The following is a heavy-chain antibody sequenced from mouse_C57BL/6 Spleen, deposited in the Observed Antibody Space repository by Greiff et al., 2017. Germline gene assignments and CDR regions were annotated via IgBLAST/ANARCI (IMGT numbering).Heavy chain of an antibody. CDR2: ISYDGSN. V-gene: IGHV3-6*01. Sequence: DVQLQESGPGLVKPSQSLSLTCSVTGYSITSGYYWNWIRQFPGNKLEWMGYISYDGSNNSNPSLKNRISITRDTSKNQFFLKLNSVTTEDTATYYCAREGSAMDYWGQGTSVTVSS. CDR3: AREGSAMDY. J-gene: IGHJ4*01. CDR1: GYSITSGYY.